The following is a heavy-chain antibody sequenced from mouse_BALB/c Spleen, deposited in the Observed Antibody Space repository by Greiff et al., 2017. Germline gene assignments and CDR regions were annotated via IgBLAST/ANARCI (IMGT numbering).Heavy chain of an antibody. D-gene: IGHD2-3*01. CDR3: ARDDGYHDY. V-gene: IGHV5-9-3*01. CDR2: ISSGGSYT. Sequence: EVKVVESGGGLVKPGGSLKLSCAASGFTFSSYAMSWVRQTPEKRLEWVATISSGGSYTYYPDSVKGRFTISRDNAKNTLYLQMSSLRSEDTAMYYCARDDGYHDYWGQGTTLTVSS. J-gene: IGHJ2*01. CDR1: GFTFSSYA.